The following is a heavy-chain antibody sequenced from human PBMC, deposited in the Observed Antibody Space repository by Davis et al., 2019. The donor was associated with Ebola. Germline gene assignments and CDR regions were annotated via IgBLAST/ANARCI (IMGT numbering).Heavy chain of an antibody. CDR2: IDPSNSYT. J-gene: IGHJ4*02. CDR1: GYSFTNYW. CDR3: ARPGYCTSTSCSTYLDS. V-gene: IGHV5-10-1*01. Sequence: GESLKISCQASGYSFTNYWISWVRQMPGEGLEWMGRIDPSNSYTNYSPSFRDHVTISADKSINTAYLQWDSLKASDTAIYFCARPGYCTSTSCSTYLDSWGQGTLVTVSS. D-gene: IGHD2-2*01.